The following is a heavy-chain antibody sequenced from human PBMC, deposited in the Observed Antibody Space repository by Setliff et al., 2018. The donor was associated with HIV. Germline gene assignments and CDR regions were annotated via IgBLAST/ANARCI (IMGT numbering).Heavy chain of an antibody. CDR1: GGSFSGYY. D-gene: IGHD3-10*01. V-gene: IGHV4-34*01. CDR3: ARGWFGGYYFDY. J-gene: IGHJ4*02. Sequence: SETLSLTCAVYGGSFSGYYWSWIRQPPGKGLEWIGEINHSGSTNYNPSLKSRVTISVDTSKNQFSLKLSFVTAADTAVYYCARGWFGGYYFDYWGQGTLVTVSS. CDR2: INHSGST.